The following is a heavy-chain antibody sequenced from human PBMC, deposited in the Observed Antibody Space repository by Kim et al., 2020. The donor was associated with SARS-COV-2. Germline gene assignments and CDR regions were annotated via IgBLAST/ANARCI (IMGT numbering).Heavy chain of an antibody. Sequence: GSTYYNPSLKSRVTISVDTSKNQFSLKLSSVTAADTAVYYCARDRLAGGMDVWGQGTTVTVSS. CDR3: ARDRLAGGMDV. CDR2: GST. J-gene: IGHJ6*02. V-gene: IGHV4-31*02.